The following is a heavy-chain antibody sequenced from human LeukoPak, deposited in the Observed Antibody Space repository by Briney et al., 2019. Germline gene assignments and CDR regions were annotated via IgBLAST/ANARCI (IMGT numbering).Heavy chain of an antibody. D-gene: IGHD6-13*01. V-gene: IGHV3-9*01. CDR1: GFTFDDYA. CDR2: ISWNSGSI. Sequence: PGRSLRLSCAASGFTFDDYAMHWVRQAPGKGLEWVSGISWNSGSIGYVDSVKGRFTISRDNAKNSLYLQMNSLRAEDTALYYCAKDIAAAGKSGFDYWGQGTLVTVSS. CDR3: AKDIAAAGKSGFDY. J-gene: IGHJ4*02.